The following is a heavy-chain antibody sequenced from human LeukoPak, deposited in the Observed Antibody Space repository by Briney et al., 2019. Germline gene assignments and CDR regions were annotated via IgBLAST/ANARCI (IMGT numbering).Heavy chain of an antibody. J-gene: IGHJ4*02. V-gene: IGHV1-46*03. D-gene: IGHD2-2*01. CDR1: GYTFTSYY. CDR2: INPSGGST. Sequence: ASVKVSCKASGYTFTSYYMHWVRQAPGQGLEWMGIINPSGGSTSYAQKLQGRVTMTTDTSTSTAYMELRSLTSDDTAVYYCARVGAYCTSTSCLDYWGQGTLVTVSS. CDR3: ARVGAYCTSTSCLDY.